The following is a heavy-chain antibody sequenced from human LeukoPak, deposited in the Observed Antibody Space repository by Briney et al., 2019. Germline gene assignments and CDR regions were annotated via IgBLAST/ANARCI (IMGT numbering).Heavy chain of an antibody. D-gene: IGHD2-2*01. V-gene: IGHV3-74*01. CDR1: GFTFSNYW. J-gene: IGHJ6*02. CDR2: ISTDGKST. Sequence: GGTLRLSCVASGFTFSNYWMLWVRQAPGKGLMWVSLISTDGKSTRYAESVKGRFTISRDNAKNALYLQMDILRVEDTALYFCVRDYQFIQEVWGQGTTVTVSS. CDR3: VRDYQFIQEV.